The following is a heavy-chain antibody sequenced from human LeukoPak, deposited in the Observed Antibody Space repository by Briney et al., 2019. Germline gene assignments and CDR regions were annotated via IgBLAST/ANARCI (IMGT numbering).Heavy chain of an antibody. J-gene: IGHJ5*01. D-gene: IGHD1-1*01. CDR2: IYYSGST. CDR1: GGSISSYY. V-gene: IGHV4-59*12. Sequence: PSETLSLTCTVSGGSISSYYWSWIRQPPGKGLEWIGYIYYSGSTNYNPSLKSRVTMSVDTSKNQLSLKLNSVTAADSATYYCARTTNGKTVNWFAPWGQGTPVIVSS. CDR3: ARTTNGKTVNWFAP.